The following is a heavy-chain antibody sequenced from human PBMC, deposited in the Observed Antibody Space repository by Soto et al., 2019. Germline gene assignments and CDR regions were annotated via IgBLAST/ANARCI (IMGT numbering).Heavy chain of an antibody. V-gene: IGHV1-45*02. J-gene: IGHJ4*02. CDR1: GNTFTYRY. Sequence: QMQLVQSGAEVKKTGSSVTVSCNALGNTFTYRYLQWVRQAPGPSLEWIGWITPVIGDVHYAQQFHERVTITRDRSINTAYMQMSSLRSEDTAMYFCAGGGAGSGPFTWELPDHWGQGTLVTVSS. D-gene: IGHD1-26*01. CDR3: AGGGAGSGPFTWELPDH. CDR2: ITPVIGDV.